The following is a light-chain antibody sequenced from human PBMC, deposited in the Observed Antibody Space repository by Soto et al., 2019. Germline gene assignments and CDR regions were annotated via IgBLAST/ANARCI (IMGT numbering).Light chain of an antibody. Sequence: DIRVTQSPPTLSASVGDRVTITCRASQSISTWLAWYQQKPGKAPKLLIYGGSSLQTGVPSRFSGSGSGTEFSLTISSLQPDDSATYYCQQYNLYWTFGQGTKVDIK. CDR3: QQYNLYWT. CDR2: GGS. CDR1: QSISTW. V-gene: IGKV1-5*01. J-gene: IGKJ1*01.